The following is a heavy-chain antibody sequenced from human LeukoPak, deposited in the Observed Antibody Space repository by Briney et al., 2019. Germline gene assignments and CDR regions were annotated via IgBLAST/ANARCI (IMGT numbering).Heavy chain of an antibody. D-gene: IGHD6-13*01. CDR1: GGSISSSNW. Sequence: SETLSLTCTVSGGSISSSNWWSWVRQPPGKGLEWIGEIYHSGSTNYNPSLKSRVTISVDKSKNQFSLKLSSVTAADTAVYYCATMGYSSSWYKAFDIWGQGTMVTVSS. V-gene: IGHV4-4*02. CDR2: IYHSGST. CDR3: ATMGYSSSWYKAFDI. J-gene: IGHJ3*02.